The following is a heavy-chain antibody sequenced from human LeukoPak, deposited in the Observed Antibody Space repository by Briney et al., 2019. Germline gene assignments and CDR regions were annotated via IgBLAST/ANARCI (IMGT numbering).Heavy chain of an antibody. CDR2: FYTSGST. D-gene: IGHD5-18*01. CDR1: GFTFSNYA. Sequence: GSLRLSCAASGFTFSNYAMSWVRQAPGKGLEWIGSFYTSGSTNYNPSLKSRVTMSVDTSKNQFSLKLSSVTAADTAVYYCARDHIPGGRYSYGLWGQGTLVTVSS. V-gene: IGHV4-4*07. J-gene: IGHJ4*02. CDR3: ARDHIPGGRYSYGL.